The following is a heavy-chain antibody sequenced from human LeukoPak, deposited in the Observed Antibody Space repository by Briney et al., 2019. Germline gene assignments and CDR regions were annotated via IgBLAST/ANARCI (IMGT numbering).Heavy chain of an antibody. CDR3: AREYSSGLSWFDP. V-gene: IGHV4-61*08. CDR2: IYYNGNT. CDR1: GGSISSGGDY. Sequence: PSETLSLTCTVSGGSISSGGDYWSWIRQPPGKGLEWIGYIYYNGNTNYNPSLKSRVTISVDTSKNQFSLKLSSVTAADTAVYFCAREYSSGLSWFDPWGQGTLVTVSS. D-gene: IGHD6-19*01. J-gene: IGHJ5*02.